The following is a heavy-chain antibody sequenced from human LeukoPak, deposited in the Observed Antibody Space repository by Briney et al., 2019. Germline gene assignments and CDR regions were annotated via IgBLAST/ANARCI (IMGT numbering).Heavy chain of an antibody. CDR2: ISYDGSNK. Sequence: GGSLRLSCAASGFTFSSYAMHWVRQAPGKGLEWVAVISYDGSNKYYADSVKGRFTISRDNSKNTLYLQMNSLRAEDTAVYYCARGEVDDGGYSGTFDYWGQGTLVTVSS. CDR3: ARGEVDDGGYSGTFDY. V-gene: IGHV3-30-3*01. D-gene: IGHD1-26*01. J-gene: IGHJ4*02. CDR1: GFTFSSYA.